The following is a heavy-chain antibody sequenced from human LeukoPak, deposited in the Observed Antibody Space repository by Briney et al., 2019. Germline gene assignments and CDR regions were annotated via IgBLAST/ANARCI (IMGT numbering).Heavy chain of an antibody. CDR1: RLKISDYS. J-gene: IGHJ5*01. Sequence: GGPLRLSCAASRLKISDYSMSWIRQSPGKGLEWVSSINNGGGVIQYANSVKGRFTISRDNAKNSLYLQMNSLTAEDTAVYYCVVQAGLTYYDISFDSWGQGTLVTVSS. D-gene: IGHD3-9*01. CDR3: VVQAGLTYYDISFDS. V-gene: IGHV3-11*01. CDR2: INNGGGVI.